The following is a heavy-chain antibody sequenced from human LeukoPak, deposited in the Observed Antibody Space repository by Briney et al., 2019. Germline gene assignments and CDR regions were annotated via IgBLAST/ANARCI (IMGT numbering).Heavy chain of an antibody. CDR2: IIPIFGTA. D-gene: IGHD5-12*01. Sequence: VASVKVSCKASGGTFSSYAISWVRQAPGQGLESRGRIIPIFGTANYAQKFQGGVTITTDESTSTAYMELSSLRSEDTAVYYCARTRGYSGYDLSYWGQGTLVTVSS. CDR3: ARTRGYSGYDLSY. CDR1: GGTFSSYA. V-gene: IGHV1-69*05. J-gene: IGHJ4*02.